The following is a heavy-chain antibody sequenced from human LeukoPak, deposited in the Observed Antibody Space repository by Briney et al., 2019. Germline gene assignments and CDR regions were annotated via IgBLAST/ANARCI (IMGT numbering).Heavy chain of an antibody. CDR3: ARDRGNSHFDY. D-gene: IGHD3-10*01. CDR2: IWFDGSNK. CDR1: RFTFSNYG. Sequence: GGSLRLSCSASRFTFSNYGMHWVRQAPGKGLQWVAFIWFDGSNKYYADSVKGRFTISRDNSKNTLYLQINSLRAEDTAVYYCARDRGNSHFDYWGQGTLVTASS. J-gene: IGHJ4*02. V-gene: IGHV3-33*01.